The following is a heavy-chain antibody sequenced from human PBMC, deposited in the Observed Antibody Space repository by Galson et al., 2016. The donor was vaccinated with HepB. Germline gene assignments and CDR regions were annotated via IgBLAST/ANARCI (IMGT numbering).Heavy chain of an antibody. J-gene: IGHJ4*02. CDR3: ARDGRGASSRGYFDY. V-gene: IGHV3-11*06. D-gene: IGHD1-26*01. CDR2: IAGSGHLT. CDR1: GFTFTDFF. Sequence: SLRLSCAASGFTFTDFFMTWVRQAPGKGLEWISNIAGSGHLTNYADSVKGRFTISRDNSQNTVYLHMSNLSPEDTAVYYCARDGRGASSRGYFDYWGQGTLVTVSS.